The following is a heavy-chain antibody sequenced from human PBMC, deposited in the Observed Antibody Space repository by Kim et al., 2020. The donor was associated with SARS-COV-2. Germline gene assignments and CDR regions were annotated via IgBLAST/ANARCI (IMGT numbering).Heavy chain of an antibody. D-gene: IGHD6-19*01. Sequence: GGSLRLSCAASGFTFSTYAMHWVRQAPGKGLEYVSAISTNGGSTNYADSVKGRFTISRDNSKNTLYLQMGSLRAEDMAVYYCARVVYNSGWYYFDYWGQGTLVTVSS. CDR3: ARVVYNSGWYYFDY. J-gene: IGHJ4*02. CDR1: GFTFSTYA. V-gene: IGHV3-64*02. CDR2: ISTNGGST.